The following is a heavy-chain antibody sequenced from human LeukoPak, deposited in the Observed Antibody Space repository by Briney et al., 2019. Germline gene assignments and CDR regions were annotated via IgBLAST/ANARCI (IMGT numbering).Heavy chain of an antibody. D-gene: IGHD3-22*01. Sequence: PSETLSLTCTVSGGSISSSSYFWGWIRQPPGKGLEWIGSIYFSGSTYYNPSLKSRVTISVDTSKNQFPLKLSSVTAADTAVYYCARRWYSSGYLDYCGQGTLVTVSS. CDR2: IYFSGST. J-gene: IGHJ4*02. V-gene: IGHV4-39*01. CDR1: GGSISSSSYF. CDR3: ARRWYSSGYLDY.